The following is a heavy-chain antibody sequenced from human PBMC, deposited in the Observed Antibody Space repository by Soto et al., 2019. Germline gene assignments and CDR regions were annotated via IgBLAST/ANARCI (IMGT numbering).Heavy chain of an antibody. CDR3: ARSGAVAGTGSLDY. J-gene: IGHJ4*02. Sequence: QVQLVESGGGVVQPGRSLRLSCAASGFTFSSYAMHWVRQAPGKGLEWVAGISYDGSNKYYADSVKGRFTISRDNPKNTLYLQMNCLRAEDTAVYYCARSGAVAGTGSLDYWGQGTLVTVSS. V-gene: IGHV3-30-3*01. D-gene: IGHD6-19*01. CDR1: GFTFSSYA. CDR2: ISYDGSNK.